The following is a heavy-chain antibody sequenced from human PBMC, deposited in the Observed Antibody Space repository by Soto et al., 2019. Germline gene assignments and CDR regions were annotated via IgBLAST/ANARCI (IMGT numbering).Heavy chain of an antibody. D-gene: IGHD3-10*01. CDR3: VKDGTYHGGWD. CDR2: FSFDGSYQ. CDR1: GFTFRNYG. J-gene: IGHJ4*02. V-gene: IGHV3-30*18. Sequence: QVQLVESGGGVVQPGRSLRLSCVVSGFTFRNYGMHWVRQAPGKGLEWVAVFSFDGSYQRYADSVKGRFTISRDISKKTLYLQMNSLRREDMAVYYCVKDGTYHGGWDWGQGTLVTVSS.